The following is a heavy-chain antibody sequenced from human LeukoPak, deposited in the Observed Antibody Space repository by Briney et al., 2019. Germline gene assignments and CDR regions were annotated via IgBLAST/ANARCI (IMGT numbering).Heavy chain of an antibody. CDR3: ATEYYFAMDV. CDR2: IYTSGST. V-gene: IGHV4-4*07. Sequence: SETLSLTCTVSGGSISTYNWTWIRQPAGEGLEWIGRIYTSGSTHYNPSLKSRVTMSVDTSKNQFSLKLTSVTAADTAVYFCATEYYFAMDVWGQGTTVTVSS. CDR1: GGSISTYN. J-gene: IGHJ6*02.